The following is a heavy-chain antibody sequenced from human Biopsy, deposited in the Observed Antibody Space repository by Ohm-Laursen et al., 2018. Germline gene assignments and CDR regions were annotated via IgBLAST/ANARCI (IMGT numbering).Heavy chain of an antibody. Sequence: SETLSLTCTVSGDSISSYYWSWIRQPPGKGLEWIGYVYYTGSTDSNPSLQSRVTISVDASKNHFSLRLRSVTPADTAIYYCARDRGYYSDRTVPGYFDLWGRGTLVTVSS. D-gene: IGHD3-22*01. J-gene: IGHJ2*01. CDR1: GDSISSYY. CDR3: ARDRGYYSDRTVPGYFDL. V-gene: IGHV4-59*01. CDR2: VYYTGST.